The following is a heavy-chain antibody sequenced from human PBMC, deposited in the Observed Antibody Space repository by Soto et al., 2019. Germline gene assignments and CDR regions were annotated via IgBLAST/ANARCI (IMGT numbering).Heavy chain of an antibody. CDR1: VFTFGNYW. CDR2: ISGDGSFT. Sequence: GWSLRLSCGSSVFTFGNYWMQWVRQAPGEGLVWVSRISGDGSFTRFADSVKGRFTISRDNAKNTLFLQMNSLRVDDTAVYYCARVGGGSGNFGYWGQGTLVTVS. CDR3: ARVGGGSGNFGY. D-gene: IGHD3-10*01. V-gene: IGHV3-74*01. J-gene: IGHJ4*02.